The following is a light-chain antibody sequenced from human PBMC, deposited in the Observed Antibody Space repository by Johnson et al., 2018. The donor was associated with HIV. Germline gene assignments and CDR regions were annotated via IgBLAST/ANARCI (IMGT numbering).Light chain of an antibody. CDR2: ENN. J-gene: IGLJ1*01. V-gene: IGLV1-51*02. CDR3: GTWDSSLSGV. CDR1: SSNIGNNY. Sequence: QSVLTQPPSVSAAPGQKVTISCSGSSSNIGNNYVSWYQQLPGTAPKLLIYENNKGPSGIPDRFSGSKSGPSATLGITGVQTGDEADYYCGTWDSSLSGVFGTGTKVTVL.